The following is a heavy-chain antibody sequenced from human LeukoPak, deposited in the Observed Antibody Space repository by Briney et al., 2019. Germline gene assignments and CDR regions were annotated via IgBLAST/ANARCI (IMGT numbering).Heavy chain of an antibody. CDR1: GFTFSSYA. Sequence: AGSLRLSCAASGFTFSSYAMHWVRQAPGKGLEWVAVISYDGSNKYYADSVKGRFTISRDNSKNTLYLQMNSLRAEDTAVYYCAKDAQPLRYYYYGMDVWGQGTTVTVSS. J-gene: IGHJ6*02. V-gene: IGHV3-30*07. D-gene: IGHD2-2*01. CDR3: AKDAQPLRYYYYGMDV. CDR2: ISYDGSNK.